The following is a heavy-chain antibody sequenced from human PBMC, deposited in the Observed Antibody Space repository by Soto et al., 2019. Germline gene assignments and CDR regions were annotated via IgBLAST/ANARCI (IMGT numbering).Heavy chain of an antibody. CDR2: MSHSGGT. CDR1: GGSVSSGSYY. D-gene: IGHD1-1*01. Sequence: QVQLQQWGAGLLKPSETLSLTCAVYGGSVSSGSYYWSWIRQPPGKGLEWIGEMSHSGGTHFNPSLESRVTISVDTSKNQFSLQMSFVTAADTALYYCARVERGTATTVVDAFDIWGPGTMVTVSS. V-gene: IGHV4-34*01. CDR3: ARVERGTATTVVDAFDI. J-gene: IGHJ3*02.